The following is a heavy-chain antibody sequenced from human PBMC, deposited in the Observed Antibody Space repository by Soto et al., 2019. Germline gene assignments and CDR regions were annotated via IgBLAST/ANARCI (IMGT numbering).Heavy chain of an antibody. CDR2: IDTDGSST. CDR1: GFTFTSYW. J-gene: IGHJ4*02. CDR3: ANIRNVVYAHNAY. D-gene: IGHD2-8*02. Sequence: GGSLRLSCAASGFTFTSYWMHWVRQAPGEGLVWVSRIDTDGSSTTYADSVKGRFTISRDNANNMLYLQMNSLRAEDTAVYYCANIRNVVYAHNAYWGQGTLVTVSS. V-gene: IGHV3-74*01.